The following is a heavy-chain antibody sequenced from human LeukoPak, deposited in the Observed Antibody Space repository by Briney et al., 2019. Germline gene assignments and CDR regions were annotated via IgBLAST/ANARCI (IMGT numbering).Heavy chain of an antibody. J-gene: IGHJ5*02. V-gene: IGHV1-2*02. Sequence: ASVKVSCKASGYTFIDHYMQWVRHAPGQGLEWVGWINPKGGVTKSAQNFQDRVALTWDTSIRTAYMELRSLTSDDTAVYYCARERESSGYSALHPWGQGTLVTVSS. CDR3: ARERESSGYSALHP. CDR2: INPKGGVT. CDR1: GYTFIDHY. D-gene: IGHD3-22*01.